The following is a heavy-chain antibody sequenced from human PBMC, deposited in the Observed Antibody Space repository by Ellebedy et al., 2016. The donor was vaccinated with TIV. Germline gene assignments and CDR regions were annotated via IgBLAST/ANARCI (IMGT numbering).Heavy chain of an antibody. CDR1: GDTLSRHA. CDR3: AREGSIGMYYYDSTGFYRGVLDY. Sequence: AASVKVSCKASGDTLSRHAISWVRQAPGQGLEWMGGIIPVLGTTNYARKFQHRVTISADEGTSTAYMELSSLTSEDTAIYFCAREGSIGMYYYDSTGFYRGVLDYWGQGTLVIVSS. CDR2: IIPVLGTT. D-gene: IGHD3-22*01. V-gene: IGHV1-69*13. J-gene: IGHJ4*02.